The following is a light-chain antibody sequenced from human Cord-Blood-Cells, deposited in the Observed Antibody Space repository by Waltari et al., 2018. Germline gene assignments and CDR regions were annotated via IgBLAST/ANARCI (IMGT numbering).Light chain of an antibody. V-gene: IGLV5-45*01. Sequence: QAVLTQPASLSASPGASASPTGTLRSGINVGTYRIYWYQQKPGSPPQYLLRYKSDSDKQQGSGVPSRFSGSKDASANAGILLISGLQSEDEADYYCMIWHSSAWVFGGGTKLTVL. CDR3: MIWHSSAWV. CDR2: YKSDSDK. CDR1: SGINVGTYR. J-gene: IGLJ3*02.